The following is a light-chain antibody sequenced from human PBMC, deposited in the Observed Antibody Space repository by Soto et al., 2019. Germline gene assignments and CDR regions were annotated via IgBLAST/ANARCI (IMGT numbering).Light chain of an antibody. CDR2: DAS. CDR1: QSISSA. CDR3: QQFNSYPVT. V-gene: IGKV1-13*02. J-gene: IGKJ3*01. Sequence: AIQLTQSPSSLSASVGDRVTITCRASQSISSALAWYQQKPGKAPKLLIYDASSLESGVPARFSGSGSGTDFTLTISSLQPEDFATYYCQQFNSYPVTFGPGTKVDIK.